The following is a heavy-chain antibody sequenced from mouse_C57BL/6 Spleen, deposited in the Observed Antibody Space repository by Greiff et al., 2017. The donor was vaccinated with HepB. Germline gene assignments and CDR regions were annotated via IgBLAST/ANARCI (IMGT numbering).Heavy chain of an antibody. CDR1: GYTFTDYY. V-gene: IGHV1-76*01. J-gene: IGHJ1*03. CDR2: IYPGSGNT. Sequence: VQLQQSGAELVRPGASVKLSCKASGYTFTDYYINWVKQRPGQGLEWIARIYPGSGNTYYNEKFKGKATLTAEKSSSTAYMQLSSLTSEDSAVYFCARSSYGNYGYFDVWGTGTTVTVSS. D-gene: IGHD2-10*01. CDR3: ARSSYGNYGYFDV.